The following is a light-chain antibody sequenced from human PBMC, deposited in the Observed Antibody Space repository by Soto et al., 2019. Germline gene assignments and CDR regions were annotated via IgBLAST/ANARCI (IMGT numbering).Light chain of an antibody. J-gene: IGLJ1*01. CDR2: EVS. CDR1: SSDVGGYNY. V-gene: IGLV2-14*01. Sequence: QSVLTQPASMSGSPGQSITISCTGTSSDVGGYNYVSWYQQHPGKAPKLMIYEVSNRPSGVSNRFSGSKSGNTASLTISGLQAEDEADYYCSSYTSSSTPVFGTGTKLTVL. CDR3: SSYTSSSTPV.